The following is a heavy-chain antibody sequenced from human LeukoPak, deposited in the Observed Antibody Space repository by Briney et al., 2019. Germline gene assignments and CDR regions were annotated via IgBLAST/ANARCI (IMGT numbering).Heavy chain of an antibody. CDR2: ISGSGDST. CDR1: GFTFNRFG. Sequence: GGSLRLSCATSGFTFNRFGMHWVRQAPGKGLEWVSAISGSGDSTYYADSVKGRFTISRDNSKNTLYLQMNSLGAEDTAVYYCARVSYYDSSGYYFLSYVDYWGQGTLVTVSS. CDR3: ARVSYYDSSGYYFLSYVDY. V-gene: IGHV3-23*01. J-gene: IGHJ4*02. D-gene: IGHD3-22*01.